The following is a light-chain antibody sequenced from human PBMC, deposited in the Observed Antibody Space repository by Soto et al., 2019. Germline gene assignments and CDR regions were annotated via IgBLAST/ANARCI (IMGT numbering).Light chain of an antibody. Sequence: AIQLTQSPSSLSASVGDRVTITCRASQDISSSLAWYQQKAGKAPKLLIYGASILQSGVPSGFSGSGFGTDFTLTISSLRAEDFATYYCQHYKMYSPWTFGQGTKVEIK. CDR1: QDISSS. CDR3: QHYKMYSPWT. J-gene: IGKJ1*01. CDR2: GAS. V-gene: IGKV1-13*02.